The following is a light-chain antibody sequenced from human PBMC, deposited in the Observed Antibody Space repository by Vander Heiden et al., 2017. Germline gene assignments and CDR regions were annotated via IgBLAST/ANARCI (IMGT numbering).Light chain of an antibody. J-gene: IGLJ2*01. CDR3: QSADSSGTPYVV. CDR1: ALPKQY. V-gene: IGLV3-25*03. CDR2: KDV. Sequence: SYVMTHQHSESAFPGQTARITCSVDALPKQYGCWHQQKPGQSPVLVIYKDVERPSGIPERFSGSSSGSTVTLTINGVQAEDEADYYCQSADSSGTPYVVFGGGTKLTVL.